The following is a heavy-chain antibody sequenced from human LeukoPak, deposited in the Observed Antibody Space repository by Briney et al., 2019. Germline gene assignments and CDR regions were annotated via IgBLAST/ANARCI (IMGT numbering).Heavy chain of an antibody. CDR3: AREGFLEWSLGGYYFDY. D-gene: IGHD3-3*01. Sequence: ASVKVSCKASGYTFTSYAMHWVRQAPGQRLEWMGWINAGNGNTKYSQEFQGRVTITRDTPASTAYMELSSLRSEDMAVYYCAREGFLEWSLGGYYFDYWGQGTLVTVSS. V-gene: IGHV1-3*03. CDR1: GYTFTSYA. J-gene: IGHJ4*02. CDR2: INAGNGNT.